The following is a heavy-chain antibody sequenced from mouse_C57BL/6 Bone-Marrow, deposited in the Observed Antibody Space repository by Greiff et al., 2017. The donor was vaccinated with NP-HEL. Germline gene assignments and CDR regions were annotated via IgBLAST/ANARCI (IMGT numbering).Heavy chain of an antibody. D-gene: IGHD1-1*01. CDR3: ARNRFTTVGNFFDY. Sequence: QVQLQQSGPGLVQPSQSLSITCTVSGFSLTSYGVHWVSQSPGKGLEWLGVIWSGGSTDDNAAFISRLSISKDNSKSQVFFKMNSLQADDTAIYYCARNRFTTVGNFFDYWGQGTTLTVSS. CDR2: IWSGGST. CDR1: GFSLTSYG. V-gene: IGHV2-2*01. J-gene: IGHJ2*01.